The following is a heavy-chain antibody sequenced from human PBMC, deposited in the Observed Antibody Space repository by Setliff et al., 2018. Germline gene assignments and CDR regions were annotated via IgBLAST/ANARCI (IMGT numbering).Heavy chain of an antibody. CDR3: ARIPSIVATIYYFDY. V-gene: IGHV2-26*01. CDR1: GFSLSNARMG. D-gene: IGHD5-12*01. Sequence: SGPTLVNPTETLTLTCTVSGFSLSNARMGVSCIRQPPGKALEWLAHIFSNDEKSYSTSLKSRLTISKDTSKSQVVLTMTNMDPVDTATYYCARIPSIVATIYYFDYWGQGTLVTVSS. J-gene: IGHJ4*02. CDR2: IFSNDEK.